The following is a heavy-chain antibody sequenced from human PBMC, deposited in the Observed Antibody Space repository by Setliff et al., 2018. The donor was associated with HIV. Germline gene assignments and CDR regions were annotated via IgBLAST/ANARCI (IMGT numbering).Heavy chain of an antibody. CDR3: AKTTPSSIRSPYYYYMDV. J-gene: IGHJ6*03. CDR2: ISGSGATT. CDR1: EFTFNIYA. D-gene: IGHD6-13*01. Sequence: PGGSLRLSCAASEFTFNIYAMSWVRQAPGKVLEWVSGISGSGATTNYADSVKGRFTISRDNSKNTLYLQMSTLRAEDTAVYYCAKTTPSSIRSPYYYYMDVWGKGTTVTVSS. V-gene: IGHV3-23*01.